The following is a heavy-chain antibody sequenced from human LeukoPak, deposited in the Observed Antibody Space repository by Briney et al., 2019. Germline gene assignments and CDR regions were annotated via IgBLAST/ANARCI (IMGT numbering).Heavy chain of an antibody. J-gene: IGHJ4*02. D-gene: IGHD6-6*01. CDR1: GFTFSNYW. CDR3: ARGLAVDY. V-gene: IGHV3-7*01. Sequence: GGSLRLSCAASGFTFSNYWMSWVRQAPGKGLEWVANIKQDGSEKNYVDSVKGRFTISRDNAKNSLSLQMNSLRVEDTAVYYCARGLAVDYGGRGTLVTVSS. CDR2: IKQDGSEK.